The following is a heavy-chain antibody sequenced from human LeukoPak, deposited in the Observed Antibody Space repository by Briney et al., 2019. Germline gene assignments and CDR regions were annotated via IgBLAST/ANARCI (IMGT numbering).Heavy chain of an antibody. CDR3: ARGSGVWGSYRYTVDY. CDR1: GFTFSSYA. Sequence: GRSLRLSCAASGFTFSSYAMHWVRQAPGKGLEWVAVISYDGSNKHYADSVKGRFTISRDNSKNTLYLQMNRLRGEDTAGYYWARGSGVWGSYRYTVDYWGQGTLGTGSS. D-gene: IGHD3-16*02. CDR2: ISYDGSNK. V-gene: IGHV3-30-3*01. J-gene: IGHJ4*02.